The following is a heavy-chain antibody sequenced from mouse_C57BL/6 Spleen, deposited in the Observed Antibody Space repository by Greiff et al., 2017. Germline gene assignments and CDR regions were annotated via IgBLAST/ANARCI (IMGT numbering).Heavy chain of an antibody. J-gene: IGHJ2*01. Sequence: EVNVVESGGGLVKPGGSLKLSCAASGFTFSSYAMSWVRQTPEKRLEWVATISDGGSYTYYPDNVKGRFTISRDNAKNNLYLQMSHLKSEDTAMYYCATNWDEGFDYWGQGTTLTVSS. D-gene: IGHD4-1*01. CDR1: GFTFSSYA. V-gene: IGHV5-4*03. CDR3: ATNWDEGFDY. CDR2: ISDGGSYT.